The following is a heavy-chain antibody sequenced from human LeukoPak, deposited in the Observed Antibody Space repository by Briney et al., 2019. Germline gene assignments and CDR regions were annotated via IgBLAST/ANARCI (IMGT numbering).Heavy chain of an antibody. D-gene: IGHD2-2*01. V-gene: IGHV3-30-3*01. CDR2: RSNDGSNK. Sequence: GGSLRLSCAASGFTFSSYAMHSVRQAPGKGLEWVAVRSNDGSNKYYADSVKGRFTISRDNSKNTLYLQTNSLRAEDTAVYYCARDSIVVVPAAIVFGWFDPWGQGTLVTVSS. J-gene: IGHJ5*02. CDR1: GFTFSSYA. CDR3: ARDSIVVVPAAIVFGWFDP.